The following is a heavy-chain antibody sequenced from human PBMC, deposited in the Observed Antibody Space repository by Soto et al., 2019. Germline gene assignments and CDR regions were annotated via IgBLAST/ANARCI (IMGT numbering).Heavy chain of an antibody. CDR2: ISSSSSYI. V-gene: IGHV3-21*01. J-gene: IGHJ4*02. CDR1: GFTFSSYS. D-gene: IGHD2-2*01. Sequence: EVQLVESGGGLVKPGGSLRLSCAASGFTFSSYSMNWVRQAPGKGLEWVSSISSSSSYIYYADSVKGRFTISRDNAKNSLDLQMNSLSAEDTAVYYCARVGELGYCSSTSCQDFDYWGQGTLVTVSS. CDR3: ARVGELGYCSSTSCQDFDY.